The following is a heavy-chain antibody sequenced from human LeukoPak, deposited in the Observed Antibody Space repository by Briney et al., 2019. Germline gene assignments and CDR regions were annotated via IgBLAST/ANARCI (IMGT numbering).Heavy chain of an antibody. CDR2: ISAYNGNT. CDR3: AQYCSSTSCYTGNWFDP. J-gene: IGHJ5*02. D-gene: IGHD2-2*02. V-gene: IGHV1-18*01. CDR1: GYTFTSYG. Sequence: RASVKVSCKASGYTFTSYGISWVRQAPGQGLEWMGWISAYNGNTNYAQKLQGRVTMTTATSTSTASMELRSLRSDDTAVYYCAQYCSSTSCYTGNWFDPWGQGTLVTVSS.